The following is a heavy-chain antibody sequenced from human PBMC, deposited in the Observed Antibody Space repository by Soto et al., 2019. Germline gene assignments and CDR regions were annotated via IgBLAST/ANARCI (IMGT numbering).Heavy chain of an antibody. Sequence: QVQLQQWGAEVLKPSETLSLTCVVNGGSFSGYYWSWIRQSPGKGLEWMGEINDSGITDSNPSLESRVTISVDMSKNQFSLNLNSVTAADSAVYHCARGRSSVPDRRGIGYYGLDVWGQGTTVTVSS. V-gene: IGHV4-34*01. J-gene: IGHJ6*02. D-gene: IGHD3-16*01. CDR2: INDSGIT. CDR3: ARGRSSVPDRRGIGYYGLDV. CDR1: GGSFSGYY.